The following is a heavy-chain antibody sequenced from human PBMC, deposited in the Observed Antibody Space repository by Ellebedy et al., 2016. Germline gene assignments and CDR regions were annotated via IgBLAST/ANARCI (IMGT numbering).Heavy chain of an antibody. J-gene: IGHJ4*02. Sequence: GGSLRLXXVASGFTFSSYWMSWVRQAPGKGLEWVANIKQDGSEKYYVDSVKGRFTISRDNAKNSLYLQMNSLRAEDTALYYCARDSSGWSRDYWGRGTLVTVSS. CDR3: ARDSSGWSRDY. CDR1: GFTFSSYW. V-gene: IGHV3-7*03. D-gene: IGHD2-15*01. CDR2: IKQDGSEK.